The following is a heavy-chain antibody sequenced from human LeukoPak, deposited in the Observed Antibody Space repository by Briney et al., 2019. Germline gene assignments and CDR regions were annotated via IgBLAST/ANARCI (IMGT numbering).Heavy chain of an antibody. J-gene: IGHJ6*03. CDR2: IKGDGSET. D-gene: IGHD2-2*01. CDR1: GSGFTFSEFW. V-gene: IGHV3-7*01. CDR3: EREAYCGGPSCFAVNYMDV. Sequence: GGPLRLSCVASGSGFTFSEFWMGWGRQAPGERLEWVSNIKGDGSETYYVDAVKGRFTITRDNVKNSVYLQMNSLRADDTSMYRCEREAYCGGPSCFAVNYMDVWGKGTTVTVSS.